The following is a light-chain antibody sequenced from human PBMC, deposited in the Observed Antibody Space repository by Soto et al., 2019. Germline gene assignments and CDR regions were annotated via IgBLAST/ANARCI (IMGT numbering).Light chain of an antibody. CDR1: QSISSW. CDR3: QQYNSYSWT. V-gene: IGKV1-5*03. CDR2: KAS. Sequence: DIQMTQSPSTLSASVGDRVTITCRASQSISSWLAWYQQKPGKAPKLLIYKASSLESGVTSRFSGSGSGTEFTLTISSLQPDYVATYYCQQYNSYSWTFGQGTKVEIK. J-gene: IGKJ1*01.